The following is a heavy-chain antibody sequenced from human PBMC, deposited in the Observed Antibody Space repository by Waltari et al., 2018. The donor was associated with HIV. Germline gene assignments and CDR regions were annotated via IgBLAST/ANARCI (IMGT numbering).Heavy chain of an antibody. CDR2: SLPIVGTA. CDR1: GGTFSSYA. D-gene: IGHD5-12*01. Sequence: QVQLVQSGAEVKKPGSSVKVSCKASGGTFSSYAISWVRQAPGQGLEWMGGSLPIVGTANSAQKFQGRVTITADESTSTAYMELSSLRSEDTAVYYCASRDGYNDRGYWYFDLWGRGTLVTVSS. CDR3: ASRDGYNDRGYWYFDL. J-gene: IGHJ2*01. V-gene: IGHV1-69*12.